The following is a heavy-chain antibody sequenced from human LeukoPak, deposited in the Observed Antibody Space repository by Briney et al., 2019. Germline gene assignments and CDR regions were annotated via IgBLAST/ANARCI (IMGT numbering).Heavy chain of an antibody. CDR2: FNHSGST. V-gene: IGHV4-34*01. D-gene: IGHD1-26*01. CDR1: GGSFSGYY. Sequence: PSETLSLTCAVYGGSFSGYYWSWIRQPPGKGLEWIGEFNHSGSTNYNPSLKSRVTISVDTSKNQFSLKLSSVTAADTAFYYCASQGHHGKIVGTTLSYFYMDVWGKGTTVTVSS. CDR3: ASQGHHGKIVGTTLSYFYMDV. J-gene: IGHJ6*03.